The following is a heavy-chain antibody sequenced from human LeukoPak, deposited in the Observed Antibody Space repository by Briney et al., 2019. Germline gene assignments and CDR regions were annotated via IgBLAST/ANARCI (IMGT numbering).Heavy chain of an antibody. CDR2: ISYDGSNK. Sequence: PGGSLRLSCAASGFTFSSYAMHWVRQAPGKGLEWVAVISYDGSNKYYADSVKGRFTISRDNSKNTLYLQMNSLRAEDTAVYYCARGNSLGILTGYFNWGQGTLVTVSS. CDR3: ARGNSLGILTGYFN. J-gene: IGHJ4*02. V-gene: IGHV3-30*04. CDR1: GFTFSSYA. D-gene: IGHD3-9*01.